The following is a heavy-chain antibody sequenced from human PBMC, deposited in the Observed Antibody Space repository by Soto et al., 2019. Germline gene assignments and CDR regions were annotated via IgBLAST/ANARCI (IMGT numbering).Heavy chain of an antibody. Sequence: SVKVSCKASGGTFSSYTISWVRQAPGQGLEWMGRIIPILGIANYAQKFQGRVTITADKSTSTAYMELSSLRSEDTAVYYCARRYCSSTSCPKPFCYYMDVWGKGTTVTVSS. J-gene: IGHJ6*03. CDR2: IIPILGIA. D-gene: IGHD2-2*01. CDR3: ARRYCSSTSCPKPFCYYMDV. V-gene: IGHV1-69*02. CDR1: GGTFSSYT.